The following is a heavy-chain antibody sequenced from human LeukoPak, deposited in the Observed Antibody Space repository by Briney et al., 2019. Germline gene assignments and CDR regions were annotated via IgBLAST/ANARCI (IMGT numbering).Heavy chain of an antibody. D-gene: IGHD6-13*01. CDR3: ARDLAASSSQKPYDAFDI. J-gene: IGHJ3*02. V-gene: IGHV3-74*01. CDR2: INSDGRST. CDR1: GFTFSTYW. Sequence: SGGSLRLSCAASGFTFSTYWMHWVRQAPGKGLVWVSRINSDGRSTNYADSVEGRFTISRDNAKNTLYLQMNSLRAEDTAVYFCARDLAASSSQKPYDAFDIWGQGTMVTVSS.